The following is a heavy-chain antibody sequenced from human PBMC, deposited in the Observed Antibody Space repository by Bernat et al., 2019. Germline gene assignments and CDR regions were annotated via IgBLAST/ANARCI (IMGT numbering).Heavy chain of an antibody. V-gene: IGHV3-30-3*01. CDR1: GFTFSSYA. CDR3: ESTAAGLDY. D-gene: IGHD6-13*01. J-gene: IGHJ4*02. Sequence: QVQLVESGGGVVQPGRSLRLSCAASGFTFSSYAMHWVRQAPGKGLEWVAVISYDGSNKYDADSVKGRFTISRDNSKNTLYLQMNSLRAEDTAVYYCESTAAGLDYWGQGTLVTVSS. CDR2: ISYDGSNK.